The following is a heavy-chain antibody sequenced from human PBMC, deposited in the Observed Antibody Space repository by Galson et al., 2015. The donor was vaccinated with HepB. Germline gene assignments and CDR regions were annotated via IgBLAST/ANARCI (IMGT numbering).Heavy chain of an antibody. D-gene: IGHD2-15*01. Sequence: VKVSCKASGYTLTNYHFHWVRQAPGQGPEWMGKIFAGGGSTRYAERFQGRVTPTRDSSASTIYMEVSSLRSDDTAVYYCARETPDTYYFDYWGQGTLVTVSS. CDR1: GYTLTNYH. CDR3: ARETPDTYYFDY. J-gene: IGHJ4*02. V-gene: IGHV1-46*01. CDR2: IFAGGGST.